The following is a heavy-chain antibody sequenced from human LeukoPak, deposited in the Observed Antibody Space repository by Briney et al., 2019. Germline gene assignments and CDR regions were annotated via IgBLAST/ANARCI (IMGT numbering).Heavy chain of an antibody. Sequence: SETLSLTCAVYGGSFSGYYWSWIRQPPGKGLEWIGEINHSGSTNYNPSLKSRVTISVDTSKNQFSLKLSSVTAADTAVYYCARGRRYYYGSGSHFDYWSQGTLVTVSS. V-gene: IGHV4-34*01. CDR3: ARGRRYYYGSGSHFDY. CDR1: GGSFSGYY. J-gene: IGHJ4*02. D-gene: IGHD3-10*01. CDR2: INHSGST.